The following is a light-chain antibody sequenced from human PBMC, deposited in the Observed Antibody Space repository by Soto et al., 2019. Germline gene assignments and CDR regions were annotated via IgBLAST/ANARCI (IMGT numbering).Light chain of an antibody. CDR2: WAS. Sequence: VVTPVPRSPPGSPGGRGNINWKSQQSGLTRAKQQNHLAWYPQKPRQPPKLLINWASTRASGVPDRFSGSGSGTDFTLTISSLQSEDVAVYYCQQYYGSPLTFGQGTKVEIK. CDR1: QSGLTRAKQQNH. J-gene: IGKJ1*01. CDR3: QQYYGSPLT. V-gene: IGKV4-1*01.